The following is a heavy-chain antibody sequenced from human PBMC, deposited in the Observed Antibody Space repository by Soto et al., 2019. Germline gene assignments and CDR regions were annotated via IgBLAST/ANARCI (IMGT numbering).Heavy chain of an antibody. D-gene: IGHD2-2*01. CDR1: GGTFSSYA. Sequence: QVQLVQSGPEVKKPGSSVKVSCKASGGTFSSYAISWVRQAPGQGLEWMGGIVPIFGTPNYAQKFQGRFTITAVESTVTAYLELSVLQSEDTALYYCARASFGATFGHYCFGMYVWGQGTTVTVYS. CDR3: ARASFGATFGHYCFGMYV. V-gene: IGHV1-69*12. CDR2: IVPIFGTP. J-gene: IGHJ6*02.